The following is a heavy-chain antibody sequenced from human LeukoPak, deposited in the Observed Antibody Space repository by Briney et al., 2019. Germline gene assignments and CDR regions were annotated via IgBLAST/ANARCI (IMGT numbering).Heavy chain of an antibody. CDR3: ARGPLTMTRGFNP. J-gene: IGHJ5*02. Sequence: SETLSLTCTVSGGSINIYYWSWIRQPAGKGLEWIGRIYTSGSTSYNPSLKTRVTMSVDTSKNQFSLKLSSVTAADTAVYYCARGPLTMTRGFNPWGQGTLVTVSS. V-gene: IGHV4-4*07. D-gene: IGHD4-17*01. CDR1: GGSINIYY. CDR2: IYTSGST.